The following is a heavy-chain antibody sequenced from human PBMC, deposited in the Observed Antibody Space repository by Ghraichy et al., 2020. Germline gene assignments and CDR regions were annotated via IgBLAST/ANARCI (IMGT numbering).Heavy chain of an antibody. Sequence: SETLSLTCTVSGGSISSYYWSWIRQPPGKGLEWIGYIYYSGSTNYNPSLKSRVTISVDTSTNQFSLKLSSVTAADTAVYYCARDRAYNWCDPWGQGIMVTVSS. J-gene: IGHJ5*02. V-gene: IGHV4-59*01. CDR1: GGSISSYY. CDR3: ARDRAYNWCDP. CDR2: IYYSGST.